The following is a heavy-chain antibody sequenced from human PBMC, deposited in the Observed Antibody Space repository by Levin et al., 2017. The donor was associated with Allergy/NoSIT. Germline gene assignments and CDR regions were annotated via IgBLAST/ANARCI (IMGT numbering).Heavy chain of an antibody. D-gene: IGHD2-2*01. Sequence: PPASVKVSCKASGGTFTSYAISWVRQAPGQGLEWMGGIIPIFNTANYAQKFQDRLTITADMSTGTAYMELSSLRSDDTAVYYCASVAPISTFYDYWGQGTLVTVSS. V-gene: IGHV1-69*06. CDR1: GGTFTSYA. J-gene: IGHJ4*02. CDR2: IIPIFNTA. CDR3: ASVAPISTFYDY.